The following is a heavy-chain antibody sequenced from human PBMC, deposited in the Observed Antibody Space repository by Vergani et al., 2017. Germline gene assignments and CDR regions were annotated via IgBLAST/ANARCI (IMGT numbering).Heavy chain of an antibody. CDR3: LISNAGTDY. Sequence: QEQLVESGGGLVKPGGSLRLSCEASGFTFNAYYMSWVRQAPGKGLECVSYISVSGTSIHYADSVKGRFTISRDNAKSSLSLQMHSLTAEDTAVYYCLISNAGTDYWGQGTLITVSS. CDR1: GFTFNAYY. J-gene: IGHJ4*02. V-gene: IGHV3-11*01. D-gene: IGHD1-1*01. CDR2: ISVSGTSI.